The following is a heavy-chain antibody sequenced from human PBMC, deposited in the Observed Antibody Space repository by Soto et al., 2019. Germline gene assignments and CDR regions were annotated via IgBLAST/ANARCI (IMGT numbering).Heavy chain of an antibody. CDR1: GFTFSSYA. CDR2: ISSNGGST. J-gene: IGHJ4*02. CDR3: VKEARGYYYDSSGYYRFDY. V-gene: IGHV3-64D*06. D-gene: IGHD3-22*01. Sequence: GGSLRLSCSASGFTFSSYAMHWVRQAPGKGLDYVSAISSNGGSTYYADSVKGRFTISRDNSKNTLYLQMSSLRAEDTAVYYCVKEARGYYYDSSGYYRFDYWGQGTLVTVSS.